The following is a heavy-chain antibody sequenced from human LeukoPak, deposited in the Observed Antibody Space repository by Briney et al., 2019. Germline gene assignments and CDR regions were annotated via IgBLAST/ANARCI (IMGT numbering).Heavy chain of an antibody. V-gene: IGHV1-8*03. CDR3: ARESYSSSTSCYFLGRGYYYYYMDV. CDR2: LNPNSGNT. D-gene: IGHD2-2*01. Sequence: RAAVKVSCKASGYTFTSYDTNWVRHATGQGLEWMGWLNPNSGNTGYAQKFQGRVTITRDPSISTANLELSCLRSEDTAVTYLARESYSSSTSCYFLGRGYYYYYMDVWGKGTTVTVSS. CDR1: GYTFTSYD. J-gene: IGHJ6*03.